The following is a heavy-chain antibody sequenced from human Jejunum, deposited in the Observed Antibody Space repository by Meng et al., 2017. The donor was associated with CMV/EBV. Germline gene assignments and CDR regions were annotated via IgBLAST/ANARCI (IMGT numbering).Heavy chain of an antibody. CDR3: AKDNTVSSSYFDY. CDR2: ISGSGDRT. D-gene: IGHD4-17*01. Sequence: CPASGVVFSAHAMSWVRQAPGKGLEWVSGISGSGDRTYYADSVKGRFTISRDNVKNTVYLEMNSLRAEDSAVYFCAKDNTVSSSYFDYWGRGTLVTVSS. V-gene: IGHV3-23*01. CDR1: GVVFSAHA. J-gene: IGHJ4*02.